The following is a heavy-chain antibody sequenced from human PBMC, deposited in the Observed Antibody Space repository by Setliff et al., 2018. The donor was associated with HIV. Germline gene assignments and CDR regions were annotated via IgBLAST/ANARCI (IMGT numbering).Heavy chain of an antibody. J-gene: IGHJ4*02. Sequence: KPSETLSLTCTVSGGSISSYCWNWIRQPPGKGLEWIGYIYNSASTSYNPSLKSRVTISVDTSKNQFSLKLSSVTAADTAVYYCARHSPSDYWGQGTLVTVSS. CDR3: ARHSPSDY. CDR1: GGSISSYC. V-gene: IGHV4-59*08. CDR2: IYNSAST.